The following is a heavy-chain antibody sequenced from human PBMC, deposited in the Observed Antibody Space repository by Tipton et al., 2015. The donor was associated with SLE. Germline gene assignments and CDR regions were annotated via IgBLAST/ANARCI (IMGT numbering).Heavy chain of an antibody. CDR3: ARHSPNWFDP. CDR2: ISPSGST. CDR1: GDSVSSGGNY. J-gene: IGHJ5*02. Sequence: TLSLTCTVSGDSVSSGGNYWTWVRQPAGKGLEWIGHISPSGSTPYHPSLRSRATISVDTSKNHFSLILTSVSAADTAVYYCARHSPNWFDPWGQGMLVTVSS. V-gene: IGHV4-61*09.